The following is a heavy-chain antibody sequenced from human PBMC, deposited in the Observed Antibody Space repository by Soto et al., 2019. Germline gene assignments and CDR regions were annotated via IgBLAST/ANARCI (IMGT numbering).Heavy chain of an antibody. CDR3: ARLLNEGVTYREDAFEI. J-gene: IGHJ3*02. CDR2: ISTYNGKT. D-gene: IGHD2-21*02. CDR1: GYTFTSHG. Sequence: QVQLVQSGGEVKKPGASVKVSCKASGYTFTSHGISWVRQAPGQGLEWMGWISTYNGKTDYAQKFHDRLTMTADTRTTTGYMELRSLRSDDTAVYYCARLLNEGVTYREDAFEIWGQGTKVTVSS. V-gene: IGHV1-18*04.